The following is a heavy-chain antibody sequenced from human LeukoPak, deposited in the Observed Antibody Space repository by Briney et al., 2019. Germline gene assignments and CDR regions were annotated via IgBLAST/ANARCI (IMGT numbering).Heavy chain of an antibody. CDR2: ISSSSSYM. CDR3: ARGGGIDY. V-gene: IGHV3-21*01. J-gene: IGHJ4*02. CDR1: GFTFSSYS. Sequence: PGGSLRLSCAASGFTFSSYSMNWVRQAPGKGLEWVSSISSSSSYMYYADSVKGRFTISRDNAKNSLYLQMNSLRAEDTAVYYCARGGGIDYWGQGTLVTVSS.